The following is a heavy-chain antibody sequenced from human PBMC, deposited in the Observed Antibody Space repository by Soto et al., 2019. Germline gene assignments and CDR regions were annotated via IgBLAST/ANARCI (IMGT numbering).Heavy chain of an antibody. CDR3: ARALMVRGVMKRDAFDI. Sequence: ASVKVSCKASGYTFTSYYMHWVRQAPGQGLEWMGIINPSGGSTSYAQKFQGRVTMTRDTSTSTVYMELSSLRSEDTAVYYCARALMVRGVMKRDAFDIWGQGTMVTVSS. J-gene: IGHJ3*02. D-gene: IGHD3-10*01. CDR1: GYTFTSYY. CDR2: INPSGGST. V-gene: IGHV1-46*03.